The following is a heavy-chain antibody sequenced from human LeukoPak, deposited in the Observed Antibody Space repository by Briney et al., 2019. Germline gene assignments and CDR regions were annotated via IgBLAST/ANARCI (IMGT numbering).Heavy chain of an antibody. Sequence: SVKVSCKASGGTFSSYGISWVRQAPGQGLEWMGGIIPIFGTANYAQKFQGRVTITADESTSTAYMELSSLRSEDTAVYYCARDRGLVVPAAISHYGMDVWGQGTTVTVSS. CDR1: GGTFSSYG. V-gene: IGHV1-69*13. CDR3: ARDRGLVVPAAISHYGMDV. J-gene: IGHJ6*02. D-gene: IGHD2-2*02. CDR2: IIPIFGTA.